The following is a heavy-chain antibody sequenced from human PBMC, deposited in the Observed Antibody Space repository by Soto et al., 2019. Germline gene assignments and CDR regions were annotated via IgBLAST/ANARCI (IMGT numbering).Heavy chain of an antibody. Sequence: QVQLVQSGNELRKPGASVRVSCKASGYTFINYGIGWVRQAPGQGLEWMGWTSAYNGVTHYPQKFQDRVTMTIDTSTSTAYMELRSLRSDDTAIYHCARGFRTVPFDYWGQGTLVTVSS. CDR1: GYTFINYG. CDR2: TSAYNGVT. V-gene: IGHV1-18*01. J-gene: IGHJ4*02. D-gene: IGHD2-2*01. CDR3: ARGFRTVPFDY.